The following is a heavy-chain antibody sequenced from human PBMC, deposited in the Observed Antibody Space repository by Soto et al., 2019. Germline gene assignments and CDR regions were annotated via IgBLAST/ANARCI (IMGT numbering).Heavy chain of an antibody. V-gene: IGHV3-7*01. D-gene: IGHD3-22*01. CDR3: AKIRYNDWDFDY. CDR1: GFTFSRYW. J-gene: IGHJ4*02. Sequence: VGSLRFSCAASGFTFSRYWMTWVRQAPGKGLEWVANINQDVSQKLYVDSVRGRFTISRDDAKKSVYLQMNNLRADDTAVYYCAKIRYNDWDFDYWGQGTLVTVSS. CDR2: INQDVSQK.